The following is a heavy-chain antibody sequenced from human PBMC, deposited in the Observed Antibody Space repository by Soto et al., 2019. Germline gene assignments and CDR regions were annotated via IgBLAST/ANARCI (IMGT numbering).Heavy chain of an antibody. CDR1: GYTFTDYY. J-gene: IGHJ4*02. Sequence: ASVKVSCXSSGYTFTDYYMHWVRQAPGQGLEWMGWINPNNGGTSYAQKFEGWVTMTRDTSISTAYMEVRRLTSDDTAVYYCARGSPTTTPFDYWGQGTLVTVS. CDR3: ARGSPTTTPFDY. CDR2: INPNNGGT. V-gene: IGHV1-2*04. D-gene: IGHD1-1*01.